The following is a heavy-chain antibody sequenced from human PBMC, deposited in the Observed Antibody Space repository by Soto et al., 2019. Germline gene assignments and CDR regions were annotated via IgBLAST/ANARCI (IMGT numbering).Heavy chain of an antibody. D-gene: IGHD2-21*01. CDR3: XXXXXXXXXXDLGY. V-gene: IGHV3-30-3*01. Sequence: QVQLVESGGGVVQPGRSLRLSCEASGFTFRNYIMHWVXXXXXXXXEWVAMILHDGNNEYADSVKGRFTISRDNSKSTXXXXXXXXXXXXXXXXXXXXXXXXXXXXDLGYWGQGTLVTVSS. CDR1: GFTFRNYI. J-gene: IGHJ4*02. CDR2: ILHDGNNE.